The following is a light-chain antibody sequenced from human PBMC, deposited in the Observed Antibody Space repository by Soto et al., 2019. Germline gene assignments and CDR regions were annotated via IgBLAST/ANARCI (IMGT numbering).Light chain of an antibody. CDR2: GAS. CDR1: QSVSSSY. J-gene: IGKJ1*01. Sequence: EIVLTQSPGTLSLSPGERATLSCRASQSVSSSYLVWYQQKPGQAPRLLIYGASSRATGIPDRFSGSGSGTDFTLTISRLEPEDFAVYYCQQYGSSPRTFGQETKVEIK. V-gene: IGKV3-20*01. CDR3: QQYGSSPRT.